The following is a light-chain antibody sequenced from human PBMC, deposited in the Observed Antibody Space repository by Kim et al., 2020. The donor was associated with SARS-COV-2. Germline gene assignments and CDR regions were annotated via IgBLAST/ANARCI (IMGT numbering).Light chain of an antibody. J-gene: IGLJ3*02. CDR1: SLRSYY. V-gene: IGLV3-19*01. CDR3: NSRDSSGNHLWL. Sequence: SSELTQDPAVSVALGQTVRITCQGDSLRSYYATWYQQKPGQAPLLVIYGRNNRPSGIPDRFSGSSSGNTASLTITGSQAEDEADYYCNSRDSSGNHLWLFGGGTKLTVL. CDR2: GRN.